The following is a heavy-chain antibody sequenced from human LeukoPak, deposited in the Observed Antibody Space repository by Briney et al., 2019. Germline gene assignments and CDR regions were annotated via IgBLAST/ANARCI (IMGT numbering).Heavy chain of an antibody. CDR1: GYTFTSYD. J-gene: IGHJ4*02. CDR3: ARVGSRIVGATGFDY. Sequence: ASVKVSCTASGYTFTSYDINWVRQATGQGLEWMGWMNPNSGNTGYAQKFQGRVTMTRNTSISTAYMELSRLRSDDTAVYYCARVGSRIVGATGFDYWGQGTLVTVSS. D-gene: IGHD1-26*01. V-gene: IGHV1-8*01. CDR2: MNPNSGNT.